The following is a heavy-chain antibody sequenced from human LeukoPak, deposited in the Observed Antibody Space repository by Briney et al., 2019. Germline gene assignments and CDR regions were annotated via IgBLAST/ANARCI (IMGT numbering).Heavy chain of an antibody. J-gene: IGHJ3*02. CDR1: GGSISSYY. CDR2: IYYSGST. Sequence: PSETLSLTCTVSGGSISSYYWSWIRQPPGKGLEWIGYIYYSGSTNYNPSLKSRVTISVDTSKNQFSLKLSSVTAADTAVYYCARDITGGDYYAFDIWGQGTMVTVSS. CDR3: ARDITGGDYYAFDI. V-gene: IGHV4-59*01. D-gene: IGHD4-17*01.